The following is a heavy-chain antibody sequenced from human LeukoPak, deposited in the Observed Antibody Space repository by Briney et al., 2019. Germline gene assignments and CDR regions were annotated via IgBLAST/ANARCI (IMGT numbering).Heavy chain of an antibody. V-gene: IGHV3-33*01. D-gene: IGHD3-22*01. CDR2: IWYDGSNK. J-gene: IGHJ4*02. Sequence: GRSLRLSCAASGFTFSSYGMHWVRQAPGKGLEWVAVIWYDGSNKYYADFVKGRFTISRDNSKKTLFLQMNSVRAEDEVVYYCARDGDSSSYQTDIDYWGQGTLVTVSS. CDR3: ARDGDSSSYQTDIDY. CDR1: GFTFSSYG.